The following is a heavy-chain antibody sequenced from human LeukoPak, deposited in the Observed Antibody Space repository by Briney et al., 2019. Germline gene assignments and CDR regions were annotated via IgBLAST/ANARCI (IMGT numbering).Heavy chain of an antibody. J-gene: IGHJ4*02. CDR2: ISYDGSNK. CDR3: AKDTERWLLKYYFDY. CDR1: GFTFSSYG. V-gene: IGHV3-30*18. Sequence: PGGSLRLSCAASGFTFSSYGMHWVRQAPGKGLEWVAVISYDGSNKYYADSVKGRFTISRDNSKNTLYLQMNSLRAEDTAVYYCAKDTERWLLKYYFDYWGQGTLVTVSS. D-gene: IGHD2-15*01.